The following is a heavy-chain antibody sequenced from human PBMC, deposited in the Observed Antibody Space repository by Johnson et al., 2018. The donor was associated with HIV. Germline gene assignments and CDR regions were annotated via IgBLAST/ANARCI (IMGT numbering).Heavy chain of an antibody. CDR3: ARGSYYDSSGDAFDI. D-gene: IGHD3-22*01. Sequence: QMQLVESGGGVVQPGRSLRLSCAASGFTFSSYGMHWVRQAPGKGLEWVSVIYSGGSTYYADSVKGRFTISRDNSKNTLYLQMNSLRAEDTAVYYCARGSYYDSSGDAFDIWGQGTMVTVSS. CDR1: GFTFSSYG. V-gene: IGHV3-NL1*01. J-gene: IGHJ3*02. CDR2: IYSGGST.